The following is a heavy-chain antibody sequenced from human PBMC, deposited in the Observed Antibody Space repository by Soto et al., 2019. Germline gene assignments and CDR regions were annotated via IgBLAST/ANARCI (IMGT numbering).Heavy chain of an antibody. Sequence: ASVKVSCKASGYTFTSYAMNWVRQAPGQGLEWMGWINTNTGNPTYAQGFTGRFVFSLDTSVSTAYLQICSLRAEDTAVYYCARVFEASHLNYYYYYGMDVWGQGTTVPSP. CDR2: INTNTGNP. J-gene: IGHJ6*02. V-gene: IGHV7-4-1*01. D-gene: IGHD1-26*01. CDR1: GYTFTSYA. CDR3: ARVFEASHLNYYYYYGMDV.